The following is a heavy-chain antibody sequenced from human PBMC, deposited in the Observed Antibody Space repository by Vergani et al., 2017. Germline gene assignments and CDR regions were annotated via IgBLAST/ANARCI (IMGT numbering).Heavy chain of an antibody. CDR2: IIPSFGTA. CDR1: GGTFSSYA. CDR3: ARGRGDYDFWSGYGTFDY. J-gene: IGHJ4*02. V-gene: IGHV1-69*06. Sequence: QVQLVQSGAEVKKPGSSVKVSCKASGGTFSSYAISWVRQAPGQGLEWMGGIIPSFGTANYAQKFQGRVTITADKSTSTAYMELGSLRSEDTAVYYCARGRGDYDFWSGYGTFDYWGQGTLVTVSS. D-gene: IGHD3-3*01.